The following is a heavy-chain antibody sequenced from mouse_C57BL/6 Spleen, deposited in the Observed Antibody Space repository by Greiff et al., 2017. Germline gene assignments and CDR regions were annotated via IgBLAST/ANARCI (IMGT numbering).Heavy chain of an antibody. CDR1: GFNFKDYY. CDR2: IDPEDGDT. V-gene: IGHV14-1*01. D-gene: IGHD3-2*02. Sequence: EVQLQQSGAELVRPGASVKLSCTASGFNFKDYYMHWVKQRPEQGLEWIGRIDPEDGDTEYAPKFQGKATMTADTSSNTAYLQLSSLTSEDTAVYYCTQGAQTIYAMDYWGQGTSVTVSS. J-gene: IGHJ4*01. CDR3: TQGAQTIYAMDY.